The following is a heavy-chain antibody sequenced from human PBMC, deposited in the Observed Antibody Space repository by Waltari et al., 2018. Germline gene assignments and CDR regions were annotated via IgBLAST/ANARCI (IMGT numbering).Heavy chain of an antibody. Sequence: QLQLQQSGPGLVKPSESLSLTCAVSGDSMSGSDFWNWFRQPPGKGLEWIGQVHRSGRTNYNPSLESRVTVSIDTSKNQFSLKVSSATAADTAIYYCARDRGRGLYLDSWGQGTQVTVSP. J-gene: IGHJ4*02. CDR1: GDSMSGSDF. V-gene: IGHV4-4*02. D-gene: IGHD2-15*01. CDR2: VHRSGRT. CDR3: ARDRGRGLYLDS.